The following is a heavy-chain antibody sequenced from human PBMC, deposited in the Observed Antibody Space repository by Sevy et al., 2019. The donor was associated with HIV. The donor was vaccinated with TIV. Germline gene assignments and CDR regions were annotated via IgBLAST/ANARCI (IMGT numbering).Heavy chain of an antibody. CDR2: INPNSVGT. CDR3: ARGGVVVEPAARGYFDY. Sequence: ASVKVSCKASAYTFTGHYIHWVRQAPGQGLECMGWINPNSVGTIYAQKFQGRVTMTRATSISTAYMELSRLRSDDTAVYYCARGGVVVEPAARGYFDYWGQGTLVTVSS. CDR1: AYTFTGHY. D-gene: IGHD2-2*01. V-gene: IGHV1-2*02. J-gene: IGHJ4*02.